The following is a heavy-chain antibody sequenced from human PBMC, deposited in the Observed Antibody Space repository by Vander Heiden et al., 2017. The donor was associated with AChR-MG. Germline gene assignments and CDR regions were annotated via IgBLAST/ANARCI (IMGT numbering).Heavy chain of an antibody. CDR3: AQASYGGYLGYFAS. CDR2: VYGDNIR. CDR1: GFSVSRQS. V-gene: IGHV3-53*02. J-gene: IGHJ4*02. Sequence: EVQLVETGGGLIQPGGSLRLSCSASGFSVSRQSMGWVRQAPGKGLDWVAVVYGDNIRDYADSVKGRFTISRDNFRNTVYLQMTNVRAEDAARYFCAQASYGGYLGYFASWGQGTQVTVSS. D-gene: IGHD5-12*01.